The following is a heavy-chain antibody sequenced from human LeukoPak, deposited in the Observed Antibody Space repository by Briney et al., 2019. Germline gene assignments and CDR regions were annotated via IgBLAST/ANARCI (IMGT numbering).Heavy chain of an antibody. CDR3: ARAPAAAGQYYFDY. J-gene: IGHJ4*02. Sequence: GGSLRLSCAASGFTFSSYAMHWVRQAPGKGLEGVAVISYDGSNKYYADSVKGRFTISRDNSKNTLYLQMNSLRAEDTAVYYCARAPAAAGQYYFDYWGQGTLVTVSS. D-gene: IGHD6-13*01. CDR2: ISYDGSNK. V-gene: IGHV3-30*04. CDR1: GFTFSSYA.